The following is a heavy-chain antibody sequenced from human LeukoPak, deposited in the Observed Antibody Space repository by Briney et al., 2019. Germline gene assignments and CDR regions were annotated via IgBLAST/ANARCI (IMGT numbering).Heavy chain of an antibody. Sequence: SVKVSCKASGYTFTSYYMHWVRQAPGQGLEWMGGIIPIFGTANYAQKFQGRVTITADKSTSTAYMELSSLRSEDTAVYYCARVHSLYYYDSSGYLNWFDPWGQGTLVTVSS. J-gene: IGHJ5*02. CDR3: ARVHSLYYYDSSGYLNWFDP. V-gene: IGHV1-69*06. CDR2: IIPIFGTA. CDR1: GYTFTSYY. D-gene: IGHD3-22*01.